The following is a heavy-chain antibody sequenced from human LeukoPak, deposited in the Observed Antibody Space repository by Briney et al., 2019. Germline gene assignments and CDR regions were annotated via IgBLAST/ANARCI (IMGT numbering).Heavy chain of an antibody. Sequence: SGGSLRLSCAASGFTFSNYWMHWVRQAPGKGLEWVSSISSSSSYIYYADSVKGRFTISRDNAKNSLYLQMNSLRAEDTAVYYCARSPDPVGYFDYWGQGTLVTVSS. D-gene: IGHD1-26*01. CDR1: GFTFSNYW. J-gene: IGHJ4*02. CDR2: ISSSSSYI. V-gene: IGHV3-21*01. CDR3: ARSPDPVGYFDY.